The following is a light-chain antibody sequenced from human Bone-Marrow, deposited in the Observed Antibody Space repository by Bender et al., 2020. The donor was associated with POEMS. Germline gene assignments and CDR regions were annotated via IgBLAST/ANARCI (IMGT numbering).Light chain of an antibody. CDR1: SSNIGAHA. J-gene: IGLJ3*02. Sequence: QSVLTQPPSASGTPGQRVTISCSGGSSNIGAHAVNWYQHLPGTAPKLLIHSSHRRPSEVPDRFSCSRSGTSASLAISGLQSEDEADYYCAVWDDSLNGWVFGGGTKLTVL. V-gene: IGLV1-44*01. CDR2: SSH. CDR3: AVWDDSLNGWV.